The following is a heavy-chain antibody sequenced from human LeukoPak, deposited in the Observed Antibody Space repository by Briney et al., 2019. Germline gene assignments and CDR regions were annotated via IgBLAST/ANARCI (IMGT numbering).Heavy chain of an antibody. V-gene: IGHV3-7*01. CDR1: GFTFRDYW. J-gene: IGHJ6*02. D-gene: IGHD6-6*01. CDR2: IQSDGNEK. Sequence: GGSLRLSCGASGFTFRDYWMSWVRQAPGKGLEWVANIQSDGNEKNYIDSVQGRFTISRDNSKNTLYLQMNSLRAEDTAVYYCARGSSSYNYYYYGMDVWGQGTTVTVSS. CDR3: ARGSSSYNYYYYGMDV.